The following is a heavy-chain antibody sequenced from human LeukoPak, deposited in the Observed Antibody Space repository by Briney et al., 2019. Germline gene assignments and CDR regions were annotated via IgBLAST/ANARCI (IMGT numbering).Heavy chain of an antibody. V-gene: IGHV3-23*01. J-gene: IGHJ4*02. CDR2: ITGPADVT. CDR1: GFSFNSYA. D-gene: IGHD5-24*01. CDR3: AKDRVSGDGYNSLDY. Sequence: GGSLRLSCAASGFSFNSYAMNWVRQVPGKGLEWVSDITGPADVTTYADSVKGRFTISRDNSKNTVFLQMDSLRAEDTAVYYCAKDRVSGDGYNSLDYWGQGTLVTVSS.